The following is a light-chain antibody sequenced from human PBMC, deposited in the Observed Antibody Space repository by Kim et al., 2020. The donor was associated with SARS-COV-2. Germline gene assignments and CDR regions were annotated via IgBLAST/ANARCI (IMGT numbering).Light chain of an antibody. CDR1: QDIGKH. J-gene: IGKJ5*01. Sequence: DIQMTQSPSSLSASVGDRVTITCLASQDIGKHLNWYQQKPGKAPKVLIYDASNLEIGAPSRFSGSGSGTDFSFTISSLQPEDMATYYCQQSKDFPITFGQETRLEIK. CDR2: DAS. V-gene: IGKV1-33*01. CDR3: QQSKDFPIT.